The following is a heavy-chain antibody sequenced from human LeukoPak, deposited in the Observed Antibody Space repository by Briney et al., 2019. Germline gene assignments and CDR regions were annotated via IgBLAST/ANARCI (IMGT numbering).Heavy chain of an antibody. CDR2: ISSSSSDI. D-gene: IGHD6-13*01. J-gene: IGHJ4*02. CDR1: GFTFTSYT. Sequence: GGSLRLSCAASGFTFTSYTMNWVRQAPGKGLEWVSSISSSSSDIYYADSVEGRFTISRDNAKNSLYLQMNSLRAEDAALYYCAKAEVAAAAPWYFDYWGQGTLVTVSS. CDR3: AKAEVAAAAPWYFDY. V-gene: IGHV3-21*04.